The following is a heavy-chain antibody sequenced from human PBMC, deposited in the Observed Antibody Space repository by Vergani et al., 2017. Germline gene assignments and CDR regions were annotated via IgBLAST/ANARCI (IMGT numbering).Heavy chain of an antibody. J-gene: IGHJ4*02. CDR2: ISGSGGSP. D-gene: IGHD3-22*01. CDR1: GFTFSNYA. V-gene: IGHV3-23*01. CDR3: AKDPLGYEVSGGYLDY. Sequence: EVQLLESGGGLVQPGGSLRLSCAASGFTFSNYAMTWVRQAPGKGLEWVSAISGSGGSPDYADSVKGRFTISRDNSKNTLYLQMNSLRAEDTAEYYCAKDPLGYEVSGGYLDYWGQGTLVTVSS.